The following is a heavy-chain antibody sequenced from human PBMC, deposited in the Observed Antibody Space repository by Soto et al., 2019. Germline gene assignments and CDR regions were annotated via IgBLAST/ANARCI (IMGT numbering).Heavy chain of an antibody. CDR2: FDPEDGET. J-gene: IGHJ5*02. CDR1: GYTLTELS. Sequence: ASVKVSCKVSGYTLTELSMHWVRQAPGKGLEWMGGFDPEDGETIYAQKFQGRVTMTEDTSTDTAYMELSSLRSEDTAVYYCVTIWGPQLQAYNGFDPWGQGTLVTVSS. CDR3: VTIWGPQLQAYNGFDP. D-gene: IGHD2-2*01. V-gene: IGHV1-24*01.